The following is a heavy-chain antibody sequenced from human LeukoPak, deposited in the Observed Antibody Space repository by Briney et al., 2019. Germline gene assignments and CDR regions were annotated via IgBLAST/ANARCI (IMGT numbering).Heavy chain of an antibody. CDR3: ARARVNYYGSGSYRWFDP. V-gene: IGHV4-34*01. CDR1: GGSFSGYH. J-gene: IGHJ5*02. Sequence: PSETLSLTCAVYGGSFSGYHWSWIRQPPGKGLEWIGEINHSGSTNYNPSLKSRVTISVDTSKNQFSLKLSSVTAADTAVYYCARARVNYYGSGSYRWFDPWGQGTLVTVSS. D-gene: IGHD3-10*01. CDR2: INHSGST.